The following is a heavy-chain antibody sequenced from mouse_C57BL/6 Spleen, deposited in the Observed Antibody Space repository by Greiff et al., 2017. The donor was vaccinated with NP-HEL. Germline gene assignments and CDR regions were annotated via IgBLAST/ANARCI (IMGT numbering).Heavy chain of an antibody. Sequence: VQLQQSGPGLVKPSQSLSLTCSVPGYSITSGYYWNWIRQFPGNKLEWMGYISYDGSNNYNPSLKNRISITRDTSKNQFFLKLNSVTTEDTATYYCAREYYGSREYYFDYWGQGTTLTVSS. D-gene: IGHD1-1*01. V-gene: IGHV3-6*01. J-gene: IGHJ2*01. CDR1: GYSITSGYY. CDR3: AREYYGSREYYFDY. CDR2: ISYDGSN.